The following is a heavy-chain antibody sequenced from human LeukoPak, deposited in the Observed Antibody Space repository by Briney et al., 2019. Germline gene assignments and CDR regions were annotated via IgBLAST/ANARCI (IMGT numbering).Heavy chain of an antibody. CDR3: AKQTDYGAFDY. J-gene: IGHJ4*02. Sequence: PGGSLRLSCAASGFTFSSYGMHWVRQAPGKGLEWVAVISYDGSNKYYADSVKGRFTISRDNSKNTLYLQTNSLRAEDTAVYYCAKQTDYGAFDYWGQGTLVTVSS. V-gene: IGHV3-30*18. CDR1: GFTFSSYG. CDR2: ISYDGSNK. D-gene: IGHD4-17*01.